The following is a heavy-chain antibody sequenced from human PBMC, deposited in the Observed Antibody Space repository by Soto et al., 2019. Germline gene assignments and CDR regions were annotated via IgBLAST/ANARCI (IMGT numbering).Heavy chain of an antibody. D-gene: IGHD1-1*01. J-gene: IGHJ4*02. CDR3: AQMPDGVNSNSPYC. Sequence: EVQLLESGGGVVQPGESLKLACAASGFPFTNYAMSWVRQAPGKGLEWVSTTGGGIGPYYADSVKGRFTSSRDNPRSTLYLEMNSLRAEDTAIYYCAQMPDGVNSNSPYCWGPGTLVTVSS. V-gene: IGHV3-23*01. CDR2: TGGGIGP. CDR1: GFPFTNYA.